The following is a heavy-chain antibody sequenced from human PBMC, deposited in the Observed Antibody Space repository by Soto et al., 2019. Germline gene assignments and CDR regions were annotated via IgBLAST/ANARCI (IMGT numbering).Heavy chain of an antibody. CDR1: GFTFSSYA. Sequence: GGSLRLSCAASGFTFSSYAMSWVRQAPGKGLEWVSAISGSGGSTYYADSVKGRFTISRDNSKNTLYLQMNSLRAEDTAVYYCAKEGGILLWFGESSMDPWGQGTLVTVSS. J-gene: IGHJ5*02. V-gene: IGHV3-23*01. CDR3: AKEGGILLWFGESSMDP. D-gene: IGHD3-10*01. CDR2: ISGSGGST.